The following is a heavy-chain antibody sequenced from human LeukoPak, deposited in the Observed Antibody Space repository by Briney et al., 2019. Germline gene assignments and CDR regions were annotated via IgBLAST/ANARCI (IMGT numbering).Heavy chain of an antibody. Sequence: GGSLRLSCSAPGFTFGDYSMNWVRQAPGKGLVWVSALSGSGGSTYYADSVRGRLTISRDNSKNTLYLQMNSLRAEDTAVYYCAKQSYSNSWNNFDYWGQGTLVTVSS. CDR3: AKQSYSNSWNNFDY. V-gene: IGHV3-23*01. D-gene: IGHD6-13*01. CDR1: GFTFGDYS. J-gene: IGHJ4*02. CDR2: LSGSGGST.